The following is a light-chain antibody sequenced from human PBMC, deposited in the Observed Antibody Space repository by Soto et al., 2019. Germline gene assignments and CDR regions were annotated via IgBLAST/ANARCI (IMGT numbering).Light chain of an antibody. CDR2: DVS. J-gene: IGLJ2*01. CDR3: SSYTSSSTPVV. Sequence: QSALTQPASVSGSPGQSITISCTGTSSDAGGYNYVSWYQQHPGKAPKLMIYDVSNRPSGVSNRFSGSKSGNTASLTISGLQAEDEADYYCSSYTSSSTPVVLGGGTKLTVL. V-gene: IGLV2-14*01. CDR1: SSDAGGYNY.